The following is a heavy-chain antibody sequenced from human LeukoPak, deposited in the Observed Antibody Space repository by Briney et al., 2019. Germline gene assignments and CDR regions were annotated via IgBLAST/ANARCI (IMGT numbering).Heavy chain of an antibody. D-gene: IGHD3-22*01. CDR2: ISGSGGST. V-gene: IGHV3-23*01. Sequence: GASLSLSCAASGCTISTYAMSWVRQPPGKGLEWVSAISGSGGSTYNSSSVRGRFTITRDNPKNTLYLQMSSLRAEDTAVYYCAKGKAFYYDSSAYYFDYWGQGTLVTVSS. J-gene: IGHJ4*02. CDR1: GCTISTYA. CDR3: AKGKAFYYDSSAYYFDY.